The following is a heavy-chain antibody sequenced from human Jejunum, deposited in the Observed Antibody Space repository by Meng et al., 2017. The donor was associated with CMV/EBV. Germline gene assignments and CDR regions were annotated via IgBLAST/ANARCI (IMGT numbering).Heavy chain of an antibody. CDR2: IYDSGTS. Sequence: TVSGDSISTYYWTWIRRPPGKGLEWIGHIYDSGTSKYNPSLKSRVTISVDTSKNSFSLNLNSVTAADTAMYYCARRLGIAAPFDYWGQGTLVTVSS. D-gene: IGHD6-13*01. CDR3: ARRLGIAAPFDY. J-gene: IGHJ4*02. CDR1: GDSISTYY. V-gene: IGHV4-59*01.